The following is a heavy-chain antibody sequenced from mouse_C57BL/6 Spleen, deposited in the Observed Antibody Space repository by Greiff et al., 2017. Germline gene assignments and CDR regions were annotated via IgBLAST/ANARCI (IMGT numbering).Heavy chain of an antibody. CDR1: GYTFTDYE. V-gene: IGHV1-15*01. CDR3: TGLLIDY. Sequence: QVQLKESGAELVRPGASVTLSCKASGYTFTDYEMHWVKQTPVHGLEWIGAIDPETGGTAYNQKFKGKAILTADKSSSTAYMELRSLTSEDSAVYYCTGLLIDYWGQGTTLTVSS. D-gene: IGHD2-10*01. J-gene: IGHJ2*01. CDR2: IDPETGGT.